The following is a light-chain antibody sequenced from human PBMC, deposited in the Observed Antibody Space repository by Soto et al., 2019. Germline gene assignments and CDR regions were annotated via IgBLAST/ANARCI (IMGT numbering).Light chain of an antibody. CDR1: SSNIGSNT. CDR2: SNN. Sequence: QYVLTQPPSATGTPGQRVTISCSGSSSNIGSNTVNWYQQLPGTAPKLLIYSNNQRPSGVPDRFSGSKSGTSASLAISGLQSEDEADYYCAAWDDSLNGYVFGTGTKSPS. J-gene: IGLJ1*01. V-gene: IGLV1-44*01. CDR3: AAWDDSLNGYV.